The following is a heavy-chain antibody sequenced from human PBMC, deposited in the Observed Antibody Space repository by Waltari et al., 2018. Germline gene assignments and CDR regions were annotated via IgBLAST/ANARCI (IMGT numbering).Heavy chain of an antibody. Sequence: QVQLVESGGGVVQPGGSLSLSCAAPGFPYGSYVLNWVSQATVKGVGRGAFMRDDCSNKNYADYGNVRFTISRDNSKNTLYLQRNSLRAEDTAVYYCARYDYGDYGYFQHWGQGTLVTVSS. CDR2: MRDDCSNK. CDR3: ARYDYGDYGYFQH. V-gene: IGHV3-30*02. J-gene: IGHJ1*01. D-gene: IGHD4-17*01. CDR1: GFPYGSYV.